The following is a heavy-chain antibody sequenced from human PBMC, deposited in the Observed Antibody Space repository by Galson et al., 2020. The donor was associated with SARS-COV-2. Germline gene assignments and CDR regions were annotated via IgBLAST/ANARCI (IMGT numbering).Heavy chain of an antibody. CDR3: AKAVSGSYHGAFDI. D-gene: IGHD1-26*01. V-gene: IGHV3-30*18. J-gene: IGHJ3*02. Sequence: LSCAASGFTFSSYGMHWVRQAPGKGLEWVAVISYDGSNKYYADSVKGRFTISRDNSKNTLYLQMNSLRAEDTAVYYCAKAVSGSYHGAFDIWGQGTMVTVSS. CDR1: GFTFSSYG. CDR2: ISYDGSNK.